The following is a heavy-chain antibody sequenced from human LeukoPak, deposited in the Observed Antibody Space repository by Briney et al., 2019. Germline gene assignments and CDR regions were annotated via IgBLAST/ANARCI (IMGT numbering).Heavy chain of an antibody. D-gene: IGHD3-22*01. V-gene: IGHV1-18*01. CDR2: ISAYNGNT. J-gene: IGHJ4*02. Sequence: ASVKVSCKASGYTFTSYGISWVRQAPGQGLEWMGWISAYNGNTNYAQKLQGRVTMTTDTSTSTAYMELRSLRSDDTAVYYCARASTYYYDSSGYSAYWGQGTLVTVSS. CDR1: GYTFTSYG. CDR3: ARASTYYYDSSGYSAY.